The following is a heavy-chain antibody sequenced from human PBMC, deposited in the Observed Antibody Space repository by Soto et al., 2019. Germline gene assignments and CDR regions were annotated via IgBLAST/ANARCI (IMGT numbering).Heavy chain of an antibody. V-gene: IGHV1-69*13. CDR2: FVPSFGTA. Sequence: SVKVSCKASGDTFTKLGFTWVRQAPGQGLEWVGQFVPSFGTAKYAPKFQGRVTIAADESTNIASMELTSLRTEDTAIYHCAAGYSGRYSRFDFCGQRTQVTVSS. CDR1: GDTFTKLG. D-gene: IGHD1-26*01. J-gene: IGHJ4*02. CDR3: AAGYSGRYSRFDF.